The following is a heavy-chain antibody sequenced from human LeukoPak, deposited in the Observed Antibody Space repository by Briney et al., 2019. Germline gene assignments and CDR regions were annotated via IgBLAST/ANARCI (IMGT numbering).Heavy chain of an antibody. J-gene: IGHJ6*03. CDR3: ARSYYDYIWGSYRLVNYYYYMDV. CDR1: GYTFTSYD. CDR2: MNPNSGNT. Sequence: ASVNVSCKASGYTFTSYDINWVRQATGQGLAWMGWMNPNSGNTGYAQKFQGRVTMTWNTSISTAYMELSSLRSEDTAVYYCARSYYDYIWGSYRLVNYYYYMDVWGKGTTVTVSS. D-gene: IGHD3-16*02. V-gene: IGHV1-8*01.